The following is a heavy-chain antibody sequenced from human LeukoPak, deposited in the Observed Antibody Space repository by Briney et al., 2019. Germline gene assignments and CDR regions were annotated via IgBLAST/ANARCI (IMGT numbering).Heavy chain of an antibody. Sequence: ASVKVSCRPSGHIFTDYSVHWMRQAPGQGLEWMGWIKSNSGVTNYAQEFQGRVTMTRDTSISTVYMELSRLNSDDTAVYYCASIESGSYYVQLDYWGQGTLVTVSS. CDR2: IKSNSGVT. J-gene: IGHJ4*02. CDR3: ASIESGSYYVQLDY. V-gene: IGHV1-2*02. D-gene: IGHD1-26*01. CDR1: GHIFTDYS.